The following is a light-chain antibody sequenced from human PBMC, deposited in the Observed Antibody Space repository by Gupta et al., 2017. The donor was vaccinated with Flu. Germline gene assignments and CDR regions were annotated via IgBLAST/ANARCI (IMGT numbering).Light chain of an antibody. Sequence: IVLTQSPGTLSLSAGERATLSCRASQSVPSNYLAWYQQKPGQAPRLLIYNGSTRATGVPDRFIGSGSGTDFTLTISKLEPADFAVYYCQQEGNTPGAFGQGTKVKIK. CDR1: QSVPSNY. V-gene: IGKV3-20*01. J-gene: IGKJ1*01. CDR2: NGS. CDR3: QQEGNTPGA.